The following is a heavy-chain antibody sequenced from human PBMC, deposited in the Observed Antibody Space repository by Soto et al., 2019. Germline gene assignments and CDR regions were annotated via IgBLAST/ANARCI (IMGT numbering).Heavy chain of an antibody. Sequence: SVKVSCKASGGTFSSYAISWVRQAPGQGLEWMGGIIPIFGTANYAQKFQGRVTITADKSTSTAYMELSSLRSDDTAVYYCARNRRHPPDAAMITGLDVWGQGTTVTVSS. CDR3: ARNRRHPPDAAMITGLDV. CDR2: IIPIFGTA. D-gene: IGHD3-16*01. V-gene: IGHV1-69*06. J-gene: IGHJ6*02. CDR1: GGTFSSYA.